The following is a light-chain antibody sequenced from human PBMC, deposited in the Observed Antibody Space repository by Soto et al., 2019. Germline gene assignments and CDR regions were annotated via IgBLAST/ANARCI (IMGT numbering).Light chain of an antibody. J-gene: IGKJ2*01. CDR2: KAS. V-gene: IGKV1-5*03. Sequence: DIQMTQSPSTLSASVGDRVTITCRASQSISDWLAWYQQTPGKAPKLLIYKASSLQSGVPSRFSGSGSATEFTLTISSLQPDDFATFYCQQYNSYPYTFGQGTKLEIK. CDR1: QSISDW. CDR3: QQYNSYPYT.